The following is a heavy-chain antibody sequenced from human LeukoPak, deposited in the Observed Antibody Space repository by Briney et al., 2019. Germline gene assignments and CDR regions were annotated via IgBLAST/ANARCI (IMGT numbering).Heavy chain of an antibody. J-gene: IGHJ4*02. D-gene: IGHD1-7*01. V-gene: IGHV3-23*01. Sequence: VGSLRLTFAASGFTFSSFAMSWVRQAPGKGLEWVSAVGGGGGDTYYADSVKGRFTVSRDNSKSTLYLQMNSLRAEDTAVYYCAKDAIPWNSIWDYFDFWGQGTLVTVSS. CDR3: AKDAIPWNSIWDYFDF. CDR2: VGGGGGDT. CDR1: GFTFSSFA.